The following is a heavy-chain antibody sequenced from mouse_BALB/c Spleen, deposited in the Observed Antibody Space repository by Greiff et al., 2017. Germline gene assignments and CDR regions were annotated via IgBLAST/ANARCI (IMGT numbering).Heavy chain of an antibody. CDR1: GYSFTGYF. CDR2: INPYNGDT. Sequence: VQLQQSGPELVKPGASVKISCKASGYSFTGYFMNWVMQSHGKSLEWIGRINPYNGDTFYNQKFKGKATLTVDKSSSTAHMELRSLASEDSAVYYCAYCSSPVFAYWGQGTLVTVSA. D-gene: IGHD1-1*01. CDR3: AYCSSPVFAY. J-gene: IGHJ3*01. V-gene: IGHV1-20*02.